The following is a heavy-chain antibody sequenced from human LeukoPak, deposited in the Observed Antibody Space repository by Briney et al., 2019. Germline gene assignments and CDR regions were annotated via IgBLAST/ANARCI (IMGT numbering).Heavy chain of an antibody. CDR2: IYTSGST. CDR3: ARDEPSGWYMDY. V-gene: IGHV4-4*07. CDR1: GGSISSYY. J-gene: IGHJ4*02. Sequence: SEPLSLTCTVSGGSISSYYWSWIRQPAGKGLEWIGRIYTSGSTNYNPSLKSRVIMSVDTSKNQFSLKLSSVTAADTAVYYCARDEPSGWYMDYWGQGTLVTVSS. D-gene: IGHD6-19*01.